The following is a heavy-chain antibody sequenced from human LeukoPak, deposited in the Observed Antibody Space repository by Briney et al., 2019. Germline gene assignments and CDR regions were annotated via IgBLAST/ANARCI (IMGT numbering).Heavy chain of an antibody. CDR1: GGSISSSSYY. D-gene: IGHD6-19*01. CDR2: IYYSGST. V-gene: IGHV4-39*07. J-gene: IGHJ4*02. Sequence: SETLSLTCTVSGGSISSSSYYWGWIRQPPGKGLEWIGSIYYSGSTYYNPSLKSRVTISVDTSKNQFSLKLSSVTAADTAVYYCARGTYSGWDTLDYWGQGTLVTVSS. CDR3: ARGTYSGWDTLDY.